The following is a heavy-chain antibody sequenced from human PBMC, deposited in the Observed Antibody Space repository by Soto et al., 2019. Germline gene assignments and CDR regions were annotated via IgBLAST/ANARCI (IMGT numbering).Heavy chain of an antibody. D-gene: IGHD3-10*01. J-gene: IGHJ4*02. V-gene: IGHV3-23*01. CDR1: GFTFSRNA. Sequence: EVQLLESGGGLIQPGGSLRLSCAASGFTFSRNAMNWVRQAPGKGLEWVSSISGSGNRTFYADSVKGRFTISRDNSKNTVYLEMNSMRVEDTAVYYCARGSTDAYPGSRIFDFWGRGTLVTVSA. CDR3: ARGSTDAYPGSRIFDF. CDR2: ISGSGNRT.